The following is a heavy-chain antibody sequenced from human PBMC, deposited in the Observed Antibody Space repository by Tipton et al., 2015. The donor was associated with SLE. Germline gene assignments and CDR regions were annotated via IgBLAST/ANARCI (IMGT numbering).Heavy chain of an antibody. CDR2: IWYDGSNK. Sequence: RSLRLSCAASGFTFSSYGMHWVRQAPGKGLEWVAVIWYDGSNKYYADSVKGRFTISRDNSKKTLYLQMNSLRVEDTAVYYCAKDLRTGWLLNYYYYGMDVWGQGTTVTVSS. CDR1: GFTFSSYG. D-gene: IGHD3-22*01. V-gene: IGHV3-33*06. J-gene: IGHJ6*02. CDR3: AKDLRTGWLLNYYYYGMDV.